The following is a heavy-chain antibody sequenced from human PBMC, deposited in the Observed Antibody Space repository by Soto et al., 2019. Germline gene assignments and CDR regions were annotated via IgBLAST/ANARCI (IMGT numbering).Heavy chain of an antibody. CDR1: GFTFSSYG. J-gene: IGHJ6*02. Sequence: QVQLVESGGGVVQPGRSLRLSCAASGFTFSSYGMHWVRQAPGKGLEWVAVISYDGSNKYYADSVKGRFTISRDNSKNTVYLQMNSQRAEDTAVYYCANGLLLPGRNHYYYSGMDVWGQGTTVTVSS. CDR3: ANGLLLPGRNHYYYSGMDV. V-gene: IGHV3-30*18. CDR2: ISYDGSNK. D-gene: IGHD2-15*01.